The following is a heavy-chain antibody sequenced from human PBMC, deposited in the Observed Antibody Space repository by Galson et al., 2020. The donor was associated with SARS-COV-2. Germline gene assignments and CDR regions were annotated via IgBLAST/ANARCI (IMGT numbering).Heavy chain of an antibody. CDR3: ARLVVPKGAAGAFDI. CDR1: GGSISSGGYY. V-gene: IGHV4-31*01. CDR2: IYYSGSN. D-gene: IGHD3-22*01. Sequence: SETLSLTCTVSGGSISSGGYYWSWIRQHPGKGLEWTGYIYYSGSNYYNPSLKSLVTISVDTSNNQFSLKLSSVTAADTAVYYCARLVVPKGAAGAFDIWGHGTMVTVSS. J-gene: IGHJ3*02.